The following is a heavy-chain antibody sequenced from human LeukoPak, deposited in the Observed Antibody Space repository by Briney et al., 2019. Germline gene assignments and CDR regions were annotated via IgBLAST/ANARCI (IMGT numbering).Heavy chain of an antibody. D-gene: IGHD2-21*02. V-gene: IGHV3-23*01. CDR3: ARSIVVVTPTDY. J-gene: IGHJ4*02. Sequence: GGSLRLSCAASGFTFSSYTMSWVRQAPGKGLEWVSTITTSDGNTYYADSVKGRFTVSRDNSKNTLYLQMNSLRAEDTAVYYCARSIVVVTPTDYWGQGTLVTVSS. CDR2: ITTSDGNT. CDR1: GFTFSSYT.